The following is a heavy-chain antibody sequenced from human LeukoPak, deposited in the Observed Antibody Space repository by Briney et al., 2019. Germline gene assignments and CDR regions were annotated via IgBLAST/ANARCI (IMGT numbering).Heavy chain of an antibody. CDR3: ARGETYDFWSGYYYNFDY. J-gene: IGHJ4*02. CDR2: IIPIFGTA. Sequence: SVKVSCKASGGTFSSYAISWVRQAPGQGLEWMGGIIPIFGTANYAQKFQGRVTITTDESTSTAYMELSSLRSEDTAVYYCARGETYDFWSGYYYNFDYWGQGTLVTVSS. D-gene: IGHD3-3*01. CDR1: GGTFSSYA. V-gene: IGHV1-69*05.